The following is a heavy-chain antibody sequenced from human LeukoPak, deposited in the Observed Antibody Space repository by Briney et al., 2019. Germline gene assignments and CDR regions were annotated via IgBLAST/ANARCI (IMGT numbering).Heavy chain of an antibody. J-gene: IGHJ4*02. Sequence: GASVTVSCKASGYTFTAYYMHWVRQAPGQGLEWMGWINPNGGGTNYAQKFQGGVTMTRDTSISTVYMDLSRLRSDDTAVYYCARAPYTAYVDYWGQGTLVTSPQ. V-gene: IGHV1-2*02. CDR1: GYTFTAYY. CDR3: ARAPYTAYVDY. CDR2: INPNGGGT. D-gene: IGHD5-18*01.